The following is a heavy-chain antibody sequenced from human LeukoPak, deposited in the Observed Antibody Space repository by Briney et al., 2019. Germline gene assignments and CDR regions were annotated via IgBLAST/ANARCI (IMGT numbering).Heavy chain of an antibody. J-gene: IGHJ4*02. CDR1: GGSISSYY. Sequence: SETLSLTCTVSGGSISSYYWSWIRQPAGKGLEWTGRIYTSGSTNYNPSLKSRVTMSVDTSKNQFSLKLSSVTAADTAVYYCASSQSWSSSFYFDYWGQGTLVTVSS. V-gene: IGHV4-4*07. CDR2: IYTSGST. CDR3: ASSQSWSSSFYFDY. D-gene: IGHD6-6*01.